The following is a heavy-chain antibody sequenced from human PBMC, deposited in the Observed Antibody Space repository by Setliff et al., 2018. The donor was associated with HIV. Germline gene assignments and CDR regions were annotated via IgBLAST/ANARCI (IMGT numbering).Heavy chain of an antibody. CDR2: IYYSGST. D-gene: IGHD3-22*01. CDR3: ASLPPLYDSSGYYFDY. J-gene: IGHJ4*02. CDR1: GGSFSGYY. V-gene: IGHV4-39*01. Sequence: TLSLTCAVYGGSFSGYYWGWIRQPPGKGLEWIGSIYYSGSTYYNPSLNSRVTISVDASKNQFSLKLSSVTAADTAVYYCASLPPLYDSSGYYFDYWGQGTLVTVSS.